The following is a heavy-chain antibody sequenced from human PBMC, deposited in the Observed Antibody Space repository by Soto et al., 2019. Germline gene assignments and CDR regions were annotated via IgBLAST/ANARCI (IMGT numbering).Heavy chain of an antibody. V-gene: IGHV5-51*01. D-gene: IGHD2-2*01. CDR1: GYSFTSYW. CDR3: ARRSTSGYYYYVMAF. CDR2: IYPGDSDT. J-gene: IGHJ6*04. Sequence: GEALKISCKGSGYSFTSYWIGWVRQMPGKGLEWMGIIYPGDSDTRYSPSFQGQVTISADKSISTAYLQWSSLKASDTAMYYGARRSTSGYYYYVMAFWGKGSTVTVCS.